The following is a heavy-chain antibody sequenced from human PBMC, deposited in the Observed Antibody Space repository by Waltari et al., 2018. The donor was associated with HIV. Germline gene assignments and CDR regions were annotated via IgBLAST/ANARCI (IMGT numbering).Heavy chain of an antibody. CDR3: ARDGPSGWGGY. V-gene: IGHV1-69*04. CDR2: IIPILGIA. J-gene: IGHJ4*02. D-gene: IGHD6-19*01. Sequence: QVQLGQSGAEVRKPGPPVKVSCKASGGTFSSYAISWVRQAPGQGLEWMGRIIPILGIANYAQKFQGRVTITADKSTSTAYMELSSLRSEDTAVYYCARDGPSGWGGYWGQGTLVTVS. CDR1: GGTFSSYA.